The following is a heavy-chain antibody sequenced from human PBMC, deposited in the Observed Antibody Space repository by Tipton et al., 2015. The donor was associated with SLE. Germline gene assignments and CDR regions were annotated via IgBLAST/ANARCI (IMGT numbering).Heavy chain of an antibody. J-gene: IGHJ2*01. CDR1: VYSVISSYY. D-gene: IGHD4-11*01. V-gene: IGHV4-38-2*02. CDR2: IYHTGTT. Sequence: TLSLTCSVSVYSVISSYYWGWIRQPPGKGLEWIGNIYHTGTTYYNPSLRSRVTMSIDTSKNHFSLKLISVTAADTAVYYCAREFLNPVTTVHYYFDLWGRGTLVTVSS. CDR3: AREFLNPVTTVHYYFDL.